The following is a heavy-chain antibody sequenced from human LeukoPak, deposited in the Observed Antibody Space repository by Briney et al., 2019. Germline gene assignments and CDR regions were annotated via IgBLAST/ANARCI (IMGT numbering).Heavy chain of an antibody. CDR3: AKFSTPLSMDV. D-gene: IGHD2-15*01. V-gene: IGHV4-34*01. CDR2: INHSGST. J-gene: IGHJ6*03. CDR1: GGSFSGYY. Sequence: SETLSLTCAVYGGSFSGYYWSWIRQPPGKGLEWIGEINHSGSTNYNPSLKSRVTISVDTSKNQFSLKLSSVTAADTAVYYCAKFSTPLSMDVWGKGTTATVSS.